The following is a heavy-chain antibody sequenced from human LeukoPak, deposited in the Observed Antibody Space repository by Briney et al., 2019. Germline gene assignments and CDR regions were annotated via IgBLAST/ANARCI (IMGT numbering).Heavy chain of an antibody. CDR3: ARSEEAVAESIDY. J-gene: IGHJ4*02. CDR2: INHSGST. Sequence: SETLSLTCAVYGGSFSGYYWSWIRQPPGKGLEWIGEINHSGSTNYNPSLKSRVTISVDTSKNQFSLKLSSVTAADTAVYYCARSEEAVAESIDYWGQGTLVTVSS. CDR1: GGSFSGYY. V-gene: IGHV4-34*01. D-gene: IGHD6-19*01.